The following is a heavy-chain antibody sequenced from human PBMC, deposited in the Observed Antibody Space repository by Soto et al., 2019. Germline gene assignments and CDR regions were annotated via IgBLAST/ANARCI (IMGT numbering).Heavy chain of an antibody. CDR1: GYTFTSYD. CDR2: MNPNSGNT. J-gene: IGHJ4*02. D-gene: IGHD2-15*01. CDR3: ARVLYCSGGSCYVYYFDY. Sequence: QVQLVQSGAEVKKPGASVKVSCKASGYTFTSYDINWVRQATGQGLEWMGWMNPNSGNTGYAQKRQGRVTMTRNTSISTAYMELRSLRSEDTAVYYCARVLYCSGGSCYVYYFDYWGQGTLVTVSS. V-gene: IGHV1-8*01.